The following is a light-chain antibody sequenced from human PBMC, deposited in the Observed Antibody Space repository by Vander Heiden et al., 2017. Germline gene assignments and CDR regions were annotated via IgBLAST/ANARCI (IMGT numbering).Light chain of an antibody. V-gene: IGKV1-5*03. CDR3: QQYNRSSRT. J-gene: IGKJ1*01. CDR1: QSISHW. CDR2: KAS. Sequence: DIQLTQSPSTLSASVGDRVTITCRTSQSISHWLAWYQQKPGKAPKLLIYKASNLENGVPSRFSGSGSGTEFTLTISSLQPNDFATYYCQQYNRSSRTFGQGTKVEIK.